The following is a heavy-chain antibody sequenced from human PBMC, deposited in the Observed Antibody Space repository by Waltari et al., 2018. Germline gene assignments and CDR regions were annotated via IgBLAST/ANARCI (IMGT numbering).Heavy chain of an antibody. J-gene: IGHJ6*02. D-gene: IGHD2-2*01. CDR3: ARDHPSSTSFYYYYGMDG. V-gene: IGHV1-3*01. CDR2: INAGNENT. Sequence: QVQLVQSGAEVKKPGASVKVSCKASGYTFTSYAMHWVRQAPGQRLEWMGWINAGNENTKYSQKFQGRVTVTRDTSASTAYMELSSLRSEDTAVYYCARDHPSSTSFYYYYGMDGWGQGTTVTVSS. CDR1: GYTFTSYA.